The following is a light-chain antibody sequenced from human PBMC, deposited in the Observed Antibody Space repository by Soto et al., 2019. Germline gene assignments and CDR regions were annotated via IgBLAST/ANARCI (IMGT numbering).Light chain of an antibody. Sequence: QSALTQPPSASGSPGQSVTVSCTGTSGDVGGYNYVSWYQQHPGKAPKLMIYEVSKRPSGVPDRFSGSKSGNTASLTVSGLQAEEEADYYCSSYAGSNNLVFGGGTKVTVL. CDR2: EVS. V-gene: IGLV2-8*01. CDR3: SSYAGSNNLV. CDR1: SGDVGGYNY. J-gene: IGLJ2*01.